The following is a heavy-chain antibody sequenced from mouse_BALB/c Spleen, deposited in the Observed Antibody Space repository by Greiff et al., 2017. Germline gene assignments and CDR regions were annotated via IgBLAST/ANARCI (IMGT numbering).Heavy chain of an antibody. Sequence: EVKLVESGGGLVQPGGSLKLSCAASGFSFSSGSSSWFRRTLERRLEWLAYISNGGGSTYYPDTVKGRFTISRDNAKNTLYLQMSSLTSEDTAMYYCARHDGDYAMDYWGQGTSVTVSS. CDR1: GFSFSSGS. J-gene: IGHJ4*01. CDR2: ISNGGGST. D-gene: IGHD2-3*01. CDR3: ARHDGDYAMDY. V-gene: IGHV5-12-2*01.